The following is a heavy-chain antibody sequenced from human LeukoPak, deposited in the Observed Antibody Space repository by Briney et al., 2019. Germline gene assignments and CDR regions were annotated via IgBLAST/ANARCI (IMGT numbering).Heavy chain of an antibody. D-gene: IGHD3-3*01. CDR2: IYPGDSDT. CDR1: GYTFSSYW. J-gene: IGHJ4*02. CDR3: AGQNDFRLDY. V-gene: IGHV5-51*01. Sequence: GESLKISCKGSGYTFSSYWIGWVRQMPGKGLEWMGIIYPGDSDTRYSPSLQGQVTISVDTSIGTAYLQWSSLKASDTAIYYCAGQNDFRLDYWGQGTLVTVSS.